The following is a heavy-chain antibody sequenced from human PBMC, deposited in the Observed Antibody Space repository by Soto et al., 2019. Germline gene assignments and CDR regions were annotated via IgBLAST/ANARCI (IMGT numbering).Heavy chain of an antibody. V-gene: IGHV3-30-3*01. CDR1: GFTFSSYA. Sequence: QVQLVESGGGVVQPGRSLRLSCAASGFTFSSYAMHWVRQAPGKGLEWVAVISYDGSNKYYADSVKGRFTISRDNSKNPLYRQMNSLRAEDTAVYYCAREGSSGWYTPYYGMDVWGQGTTVTVSS. D-gene: IGHD6-19*01. CDR3: AREGSSGWYTPYYGMDV. CDR2: ISYDGSNK. J-gene: IGHJ6*02.